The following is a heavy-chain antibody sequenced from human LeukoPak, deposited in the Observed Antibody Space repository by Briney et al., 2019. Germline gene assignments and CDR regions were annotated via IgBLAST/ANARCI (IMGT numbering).Heavy chain of an antibody. V-gene: IGHV1-69*01. CDR1: GGSFSSYA. D-gene: IGHD5-18*01. CDR3: ASWAMDDVEDYYYYGMDV. Sequence: GTSVKVTCKASGGSFSSYAISWVRQAPGQGLEWMGGITPMFGTANYAQKFQGRVTITADESTSTAYMELSSLRSEDTAVYYCASWAMDDVEDYYYYGMDVWGQGTTVTVSS. CDR2: ITPMFGTA. J-gene: IGHJ6*02.